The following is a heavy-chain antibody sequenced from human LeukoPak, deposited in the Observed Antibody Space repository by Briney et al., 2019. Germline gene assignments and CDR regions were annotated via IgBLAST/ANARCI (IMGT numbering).Heavy chain of an antibody. D-gene: IGHD5-18*01. CDR2: IYYSGST. V-gene: IGHV4-59*01. Sequence: PSETLSLTCTVSGVSISSYYWSWIRQPPGKGLEWVGYIYYSGSTNYNPSLKSRVTISVDTSKNQFSLKLSSVTAADTAVYYCARSSMVRGAFDIWGQGTMVTVSS. J-gene: IGHJ3*02. CDR1: GVSISSYY. CDR3: ARSSMVRGAFDI.